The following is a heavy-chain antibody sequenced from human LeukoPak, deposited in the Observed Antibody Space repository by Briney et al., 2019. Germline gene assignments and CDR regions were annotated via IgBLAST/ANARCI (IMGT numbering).Heavy chain of an antibody. CDR3: ARAKDVSPFDY. Sequence: SETLSLTCTVSGGSISGSRYYWGWIRQPPGKGLEWIGSIYYSGSTYYNPSLKSRVTISVDTSKNQFSLKLSSVTAADTAVYYCARAKDVSPFDYWGQGTLVTVSS. D-gene: IGHD3-16*02. J-gene: IGHJ4*02. CDR2: IYYSGST. V-gene: IGHV4-39*07. CDR1: GGSISGSRYY.